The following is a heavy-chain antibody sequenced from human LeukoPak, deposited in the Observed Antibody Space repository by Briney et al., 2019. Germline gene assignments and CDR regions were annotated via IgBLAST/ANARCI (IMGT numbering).Heavy chain of an antibody. CDR2: ITFSSSII. CDR1: GFTFSSYS. CDR3: ARHLSGVTGYTYGRGIDY. J-gene: IGHJ4*02. Sequence: GGSLRLSCAASGFTFSSYSMNWVRQAPGKGLEWVSYITFSSSIIYYADSVKGRFTISRDNAKNSLYLQMNSLRAEDTAVYYCARHLSGVTGYTYGRGIDYWGQGTLVTVSS. D-gene: IGHD5-18*01. V-gene: IGHV3-48*01.